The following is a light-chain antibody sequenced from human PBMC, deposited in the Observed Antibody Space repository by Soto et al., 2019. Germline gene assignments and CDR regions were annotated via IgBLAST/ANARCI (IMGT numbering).Light chain of an antibody. CDR3: QQYNSYS. V-gene: IGKV1-5*01. J-gene: IGKJ1*01. Sequence: TQMTQSPASVTVSVGDRVTIPCRASQSINNWLAWYQKKPGTAPKLLIYHSSTLESGVPSRFSGSGAGTEFTLTISSLPPDDFATYYCQQYNSYSFGQGTKVDIK. CDR1: QSINNW. CDR2: HSS.